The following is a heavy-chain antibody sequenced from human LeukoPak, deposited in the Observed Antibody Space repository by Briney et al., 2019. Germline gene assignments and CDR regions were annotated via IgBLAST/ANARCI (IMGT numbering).Heavy chain of an antibody. D-gene: IGHD5-24*01. Sequence: SETLSLTCTVSGGSISSGGYYWSWIRQPPGKGLECIGYIYYSGSTYYNPSLKSRVTISVDTSKNQFSLKLSSVTAADTAVYYCARVRRDGYNSPDYWGQGTLVTVSS. CDR2: IYYSGST. V-gene: IGHV4-61*08. CDR1: GGSISSGGYY. CDR3: ARVRRDGYNSPDY. J-gene: IGHJ4*02.